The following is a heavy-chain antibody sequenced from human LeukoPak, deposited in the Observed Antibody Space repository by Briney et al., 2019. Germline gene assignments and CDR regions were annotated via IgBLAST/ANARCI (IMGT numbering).Heavy chain of an antibody. Sequence: SQTLSLTCAISGDSVSSNSAAWTWIRQSPSRGLGWLGRTYYRSKWYNDYAVSVKSRITISPDTSKNQFSLQLNSVTPEDTAVYYCARATHTVTTGLDYWGQGTLVTVSS. D-gene: IGHD4-17*01. CDR3: ARATHTVTTGLDY. CDR1: GDSVSSNSAA. J-gene: IGHJ4*02. V-gene: IGHV6-1*01. CDR2: TYYRSKWYN.